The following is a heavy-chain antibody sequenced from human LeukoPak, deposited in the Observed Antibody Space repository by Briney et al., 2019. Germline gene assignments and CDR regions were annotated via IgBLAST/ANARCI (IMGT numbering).Heavy chain of an antibody. CDR1: GGSISSGDYY. Sequence: PSETLSLTCTVSGGSISSGDYYWSWIRQPPGKGLEWIGYIYYSGSTYYNPSLKSRVTISVDTSKNQFSLKLSSVTAADTAVYYCARADFDWPNNDYWGLGTLVTVSS. CDR2: IYYSGST. CDR3: ARADFDWPNNDY. J-gene: IGHJ4*02. V-gene: IGHV4-30-4*01. D-gene: IGHD3-9*01.